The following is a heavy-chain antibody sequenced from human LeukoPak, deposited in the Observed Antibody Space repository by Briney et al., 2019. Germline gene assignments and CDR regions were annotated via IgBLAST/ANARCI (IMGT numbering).Heavy chain of an antibody. CDR1: GFTFSSSW. CDR3: VRDTGRSWSS. Sequence: PGGSLRLSCAASGFTFSSSWMIWVRQAPGKGLEWVANIKQDGSDKNYVDSVKGRFTISRDNAKSSVYLQMNSLRAEDTAVYFCVRDTGRSWSSWGQGTLVTVSS. V-gene: IGHV3-7*03. CDR2: IKQDGSDK. D-gene: IGHD6-13*01. J-gene: IGHJ5*02.